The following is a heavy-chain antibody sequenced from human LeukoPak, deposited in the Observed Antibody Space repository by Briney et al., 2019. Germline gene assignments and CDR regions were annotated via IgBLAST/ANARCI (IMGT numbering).Heavy chain of an antibody. D-gene: IGHD3-3*01. CDR1: GFTFSSYA. Sequence: GGSLRLSCAASGFTFSSYAMSWVRQAPGKGLEWVSALSGRGGSTYYADSVKGRFTISRDNSKNSLYLQMNSLRAEDTAVYYCARVGRFLEWLLSPASNWFDPWGQGTLVTVSS. V-gene: IGHV3-23*01. CDR2: LSGRGGST. J-gene: IGHJ5*02. CDR3: ARVGRFLEWLLSPASNWFDP.